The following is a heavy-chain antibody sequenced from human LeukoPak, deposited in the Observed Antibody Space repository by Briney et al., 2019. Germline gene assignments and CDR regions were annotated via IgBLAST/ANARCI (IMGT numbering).Heavy chain of an antibody. CDR1: GGTFSNYA. CDR3: ARGWDYDSGGRPTAYVY. Sequence: SVKVSCKASGGTFSNYAINWVRQAPGQGLEWMGGIIPIFGTANYAQKFQGRVTITADKSTSTVYMELNSLKSEDTAVYHCARGWDYDSGGRPTAYVYWGQGALVTVSS. J-gene: IGHJ4*02. CDR2: IIPIFGTA. V-gene: IGHV1-69*06. D-gene: IGHD3-22*01.